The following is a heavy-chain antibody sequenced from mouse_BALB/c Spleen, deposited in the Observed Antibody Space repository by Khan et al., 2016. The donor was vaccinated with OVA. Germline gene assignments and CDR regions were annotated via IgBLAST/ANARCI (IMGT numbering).Heavy chain of an antibody. D-gene: IGHD1-1*01. CDR2: IDPFNGGT. CDR3: TRLGNTGWFTY. CDR1: GYSFTNYY. Sequence: EVQLQQSGPELMKPGASVKISCKASGYSFTNYYIHWVKQSHGQSLEWLGYIDPFNGGTTYNQKFKGTATLTVDKSSSTAYMHLNNLTSEDSAVYYCTRLGNTGWFTYWGQGTLVTVSA. V-gene: IGHV1S135*01. J-gene: IGHJ3*01.